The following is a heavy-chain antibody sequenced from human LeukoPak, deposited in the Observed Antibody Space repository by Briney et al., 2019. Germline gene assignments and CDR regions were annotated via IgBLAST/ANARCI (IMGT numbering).Heavy chain of an antibody. Sequence: GGSLRLSCAASGWIHWVRQAPGQGLVWVSGINHDGTGTYYADSVKGRFTISRDNAKNTVYLQMNSLSAEDTAVYYCASVFDSWGQGFLVTVSS. J-gene: IGHJ4*02. CDR2: INHDGTGT. CDR3: ASVFDS. V-gene: IGHV3-74*01. CDR1: GW.